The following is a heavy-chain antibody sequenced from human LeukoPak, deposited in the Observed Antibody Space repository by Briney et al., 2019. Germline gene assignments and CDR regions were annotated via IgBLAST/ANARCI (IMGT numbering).Heavy chain of an antibody. V-gene: IGHV4-59*02. CDR1: GVSVSTSH. CDR3: SEGYFEPFDH. Sequence: SETLSLTCNVSGVSVSTSHWNWIRQRPGKGLEWIGCLSYTGKTDYNPSLKGRVSISLGSSNNHFSLKLTSVTAADTAVYYCSEGYFEPFDHWGQGILVTVSS. J-gene: IGHJ4*02. D-gene: IGHD2/OR15-2a*01. CDR2: LSYTGKT.